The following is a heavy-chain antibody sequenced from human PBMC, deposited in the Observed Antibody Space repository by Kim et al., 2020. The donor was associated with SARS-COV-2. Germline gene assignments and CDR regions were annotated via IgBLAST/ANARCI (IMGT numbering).Heavy chain of an antibody. Sequence: ASVKVSCKASGYTFTGYYMHWVRQAPGQGLEWMGWINPNSGGKNYAQKFQGRVTMTRDTSISTAYMELSRLRSDDTAVYYCARVFSGSSSSDAFDIWGQGTMVTVSS. J-gene: IGHJ3*02. CDR3: ARVFSGSSSSDAFDI. D-gene: IGHD1-26*01. CDR2: INPNSGGK. CDR1: GYTFTGYY. V-gene: IGHV1-2*02.